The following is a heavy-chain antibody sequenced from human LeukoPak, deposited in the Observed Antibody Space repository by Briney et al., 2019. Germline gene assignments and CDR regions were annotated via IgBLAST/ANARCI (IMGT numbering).Heavy chain of an antibody. Sequence: GGSLRLSCAASGFTFDDYAMHWVRQAPGKGLELVSLISWDGGSTYCADSVKGRFTISRDNSKNSLYLQMNSLRAEDTALYYCAKGPVRGSYRYGYFDYWGQGTLVTVSS. CDR3: AKGPVRGSYRYGYFDY. D-gene: IGHD3-16*02. J-gene: IGHJ4*02. CDR1: GFTFDDYA. V-gene: IGHV3-43D*03. CDR2: ISWDGGST.